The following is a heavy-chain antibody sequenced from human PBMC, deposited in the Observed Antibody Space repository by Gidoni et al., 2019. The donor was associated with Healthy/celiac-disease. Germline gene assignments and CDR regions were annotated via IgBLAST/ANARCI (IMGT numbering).Heavy chain of an antibody. CDR2: IYYNGST. J-gene: IGHJ3*02. CDR1: GGSISSRSYY. Sequence: QLQLQESGPGLVKPSETLSLTCTVSGGSISSRSYYWGWIRQPPGKGLEWIGSIYYNGSTYYNPSLKSRVTISVDTAKNQFSLKLSSVTAADTAVYYCARPYYDFWSGSHDAFDIWGQGTMVTVSS. D-gene: IGHD3-3*01. CDR3: ARPYYDFWSGSHDAFDI. V-gene: IGHV4-39*01.